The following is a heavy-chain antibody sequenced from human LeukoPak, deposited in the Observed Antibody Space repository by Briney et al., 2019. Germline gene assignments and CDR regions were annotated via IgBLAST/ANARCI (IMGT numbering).Heavy chain of an antibody. Sequence: GGSLRLSCAASGFTFSNYAMSWVRQAPGKGLEWVSAISGSGGSTDYADSVKGRFTISRDNSKNTLYLQMNSLRVEDTAVYYCANSYCGGDCYLPWGQGTLVTVSS. CDR1: GFTFSNYA. CDR2: ISGSGGST. D-gene: IGHD2-21*02. V-gene: IGHV3-23*01. CDR3: ANSYCGGDCYLP. J-gene: IGHJ5*02.